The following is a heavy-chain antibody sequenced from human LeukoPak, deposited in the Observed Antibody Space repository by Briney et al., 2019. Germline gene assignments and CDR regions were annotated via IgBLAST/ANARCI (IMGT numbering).Heavy chain of an antibody. Sequence: ASVKVSCKASGYTFTGYYMHWVRQAPGQGLEWMGWINPNSGGTNYAQKFQGRVTMTRDTSISTAYMELSRLRSDDTAVYYCARGDWNHGIYYYYMAVWGKGTTVTVSS. CDR2: INPNSGGT. J-gene: IGHJ6*03. CDR1: GYTFTGYY. V-gene: IGHV1-2*02. CDR3: ARGDWNHGIYYYYMAV. D-gene: IGHD1-1*01.